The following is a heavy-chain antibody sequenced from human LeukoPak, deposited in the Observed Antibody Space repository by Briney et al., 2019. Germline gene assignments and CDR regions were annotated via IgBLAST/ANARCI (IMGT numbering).Heavy chain of an antibody. D-gene: IGHD2-15*01. CDR1: GFTFSSYW. J-gene: IGHJ4*02. V-gene: IGHV3-7*03. CDR2: IKQDGSEK. Sequence: GGSLRLSCAASGFTFSSYWMSWVRQAPGKGLEWVGNIKQDGSEKYHVDSVKGRFTISRDNAKNSLYLQMNSLRAEDTAVYYCARGGAYCSGGSCYWVYWGQGTLVTVSS. CDR3: ARGGAYCSGGSCYWVY.